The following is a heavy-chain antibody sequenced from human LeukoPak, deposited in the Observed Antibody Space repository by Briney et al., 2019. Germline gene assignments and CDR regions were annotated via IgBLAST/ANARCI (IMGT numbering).Heavy chain of an antibody. V-gene: IGHV3-21*01. Sequence: GGSLRLSCAASGFTFSTYTMNWVRQAPGQGLEWVSSITSNGYYIYYGDSVKGRFTSSRDNAKNSLYLQMNSLRAEDTAIYYCAKDGSGWSYFDYWGQGTLVTVSS. CDR3: AKDGSGWSYFDY. J-gene: IGHJ4*02. D-gene: IGHD6-19*01. CDR2: ITSNGYYI. CDR1: GFTFSTYT.